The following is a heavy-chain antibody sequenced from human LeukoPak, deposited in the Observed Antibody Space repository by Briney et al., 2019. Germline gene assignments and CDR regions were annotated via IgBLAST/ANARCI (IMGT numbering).Heavy chain of an antibody. CDR2: IYRSGIT. J-gene: IGHJ4*02. Sequence: PSETLSLTCTVSGASITRYYWSWLRQPPGKGLEWIGNIYRSGITYYNPSLKSRVTMSVDTSKNQFSLKLSSVTAADTAIYYCAIVNWVVDYWGQGTLVTVSS. V-gene: IGHV4-59*04. CDR1: GASITRYY. CDR3: AIVNWVVDY. D-gene: IGHD1-1*01.